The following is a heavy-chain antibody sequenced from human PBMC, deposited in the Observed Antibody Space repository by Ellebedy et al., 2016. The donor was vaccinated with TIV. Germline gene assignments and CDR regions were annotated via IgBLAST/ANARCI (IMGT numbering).Heavy chain of an antibody. V-gene: IGHV3-74*01. CDR3: AREYCSSPSCYDYGIDV. CDR1: GFTFSSYW. D-gene: IGHD2-2*01. J-gene: IGHJ6*02. Sequence: GESLKISXAASGFTFSSYWMHWVRQAPGKGLVLVSRINKDGSSTNYADSVKGRFTISRDNAQNTLYLQMNSLRGEDTAVYFCAREYCSSPSCYDYGIDVWGQGTTVTVAS. CDR2: INKDGSST.